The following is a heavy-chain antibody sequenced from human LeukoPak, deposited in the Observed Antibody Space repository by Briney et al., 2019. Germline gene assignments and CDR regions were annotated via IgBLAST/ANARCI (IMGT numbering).Heavy chain of an antibody. Sequence: PGGSLRLSCAASGFTFSSYSMNWVRQAPGKGLEWVSSISSSSSYIYYADSVKGRFTISRDNAKNSLYLQMNSLRAEDTAVYYCARDYLDGYNRIDYWGQGTLVTVSS. CDR3: ARDYLDGYNRIDY. CDR1: GFTFSSYS. D-gene: IGHD5-24*01. J-gene: IGHJ4*02. CDR2: ISSSSSYI. V-gene: IGHV3-21*01.